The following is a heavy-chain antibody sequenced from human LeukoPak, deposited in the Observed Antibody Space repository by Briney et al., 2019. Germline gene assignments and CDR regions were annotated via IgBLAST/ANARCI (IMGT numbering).Heavy chain of an antibody. CDR2: TYYRTRWYF. V-gene: IGHV6-1*01. D-gene: IGHD6-19*01. J-gene: IGHJ5*02. CDR3: ARGGAGWYVSVFDP. CDR1: GDSVSNNGAS. Sequence: SQTLSLTCAITGDSVSNNGASWNWIRQSPSRGLEWLRRTYYRTRWYFDYAVSVRSRATINPDTSKNQFSLQLDSVTPEDTAVYYCARGGAGWYVSVFDPWGQGTLVTVSS.